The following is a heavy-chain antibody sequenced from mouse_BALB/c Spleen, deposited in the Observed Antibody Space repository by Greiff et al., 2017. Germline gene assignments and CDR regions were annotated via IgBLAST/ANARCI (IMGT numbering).Heavy chain of an antibody. J-gene: IGHJ2*01. CDR2: INPSTGYT. Sequence: VQLQQSGAELAKPGASVKMSCKASGYTFTSYWMHWVKQRPGQGLEWIGYINPSTGYTEYNQKFKDKATLTADKSSSTAYMQLSSLTSEDSAVYYCARRGILEEGGDYWGQGTTLTVSS. CDR1: GYTFTSYW. D-gene: IGHD1-1*01. CDR3: ARRGILEEGGDY. V-gene: IGHV1-7*01.